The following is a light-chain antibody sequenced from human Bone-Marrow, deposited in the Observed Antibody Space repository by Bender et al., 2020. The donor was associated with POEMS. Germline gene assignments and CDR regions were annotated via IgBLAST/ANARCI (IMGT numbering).Light chain of an antibody. CDR2: RDN. CDR3: QAWVSGSVI. Sequence: SYELTQPPSVSVSPGQSATITCSGDNLGDKYASWYQQMPGQSPVLVIYRDNQRPSGIPERFSGSNSGNTATLTISGTQVTDEGDYYCQAWVSGSVIFGGGTKLTVL. CDR1: NLGDKY. J-gene: IGLJ2*01. V-gene: IGLV3-1*01.